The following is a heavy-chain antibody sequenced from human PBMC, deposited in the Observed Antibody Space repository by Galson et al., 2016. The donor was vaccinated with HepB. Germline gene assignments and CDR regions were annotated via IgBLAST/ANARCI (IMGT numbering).Heavy chain of an antibody. Sequence: SLRLSCAASGFTFSSYGMHWVRQAPGKGLDWVAVIWYDGSNKYYVDSVKGRFTISRDNSKNTLYLQMNSLRAEGTAVYYCARFGVGSNALFDYWGQGTLVTVSS. CDR2: IWYDGSNK. CDR1: GFTFSSYG. J-gene: IGHJ4*02. CDR3: ARFGVGSNALFDY. V-gene: IGHV3-33*01. D-gene: IGHD3-10*01.